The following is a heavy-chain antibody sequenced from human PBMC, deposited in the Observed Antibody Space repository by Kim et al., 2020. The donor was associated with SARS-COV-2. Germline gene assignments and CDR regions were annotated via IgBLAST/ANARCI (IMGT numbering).Heavy chain of an antibody. CDR1: GFTFSNYY. D-gene: IGHD6-19*01. CDR3: ARDQVARAGDAFFI. CDR2: ISSSGSTI. J-gene: IGHJ3*02. Sequence: GGSLRLSCAACGFTFSNYYMSWIRQAPGKGLEWVAYISSSGSTIYYADSVKGRFTISRDNAKYSLFLQMNSLRAEDTAVYYCARDQVARAGDAFFIWCQGTMLTVSS. V-gene: IGHV3-11*04.